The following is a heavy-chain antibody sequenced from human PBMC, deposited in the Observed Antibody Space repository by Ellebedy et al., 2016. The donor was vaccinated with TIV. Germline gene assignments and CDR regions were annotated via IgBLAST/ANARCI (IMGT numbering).Heavy chain of an antibody. J-gene: IGHJ4*02. D-gene: IGHD5-18*01. V-gene: IGHV4-34*01. CDR2: INHSGST. CDR3: ARSRGYSYAMFDY. Sequence: MPSETLSLTCAVYGGSFSGYYWSWIRQPPGKGLEWIGEINHSGSTNYNPSLKSRVTISVDTSKNQFSLKLSSVTAADTAVYYCARSRGYSYAMFDYWGQGTLVTVSS. CDR1: GGSFSGYY.